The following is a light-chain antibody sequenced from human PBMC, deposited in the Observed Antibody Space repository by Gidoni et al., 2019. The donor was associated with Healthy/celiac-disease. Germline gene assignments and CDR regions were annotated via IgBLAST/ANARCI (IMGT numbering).Light chain of an antibody. Sequence: QSVLTQPPSASGTPGQRVTISCSGSSSNIGSNYVYWYQQHPGTAPKLLNYRNNQRPSGVPDRVSGSKSGTSASLAISGLRSEDEADYYCAAWDDSLSGPWVFGGGTKLTVL. CDR2: RNN. CDR3: AAWDDSLSGPWV. V-gene: IGLV1-47*01. J-gene: IGLJ3*02. CDR1: SSNIGSNY.